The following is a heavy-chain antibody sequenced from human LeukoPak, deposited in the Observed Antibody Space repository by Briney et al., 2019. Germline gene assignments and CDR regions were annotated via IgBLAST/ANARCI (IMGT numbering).Heavy chain of an antibody. CDR3: ARGLAPNSRYCSSTSCSKRKSSALDY. CDR2: IYYSGST. Sequence: SETLSLTCTVSGGSISNGGYYWSWIRQHPGKGLEWIGYIYYSGSTFYNPSLKSRVTISVDTSKNQFSLKLSSVTAADTAVYYCARGLAPNSRYCSSTSCSKRKSSALDYWGQGTLVTVSS. V-gene: IGHV4-31*03. J-gene: IGHJ4*02. D-gene: IGHD2-2*01. CDR1: GGSISNGGYY.